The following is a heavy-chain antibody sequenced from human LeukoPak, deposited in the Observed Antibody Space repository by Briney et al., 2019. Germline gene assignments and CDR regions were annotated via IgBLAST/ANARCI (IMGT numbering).Heavy chain of an antibody. CDR1: GASISTYY. CDR2: IYYSGST. V-gene: IGHV4-39*01. J-gene: IGHJ4*02. Sequence: SETLSLTCTVSGASISTYYGTWIRQPPGKGLEWIGSIYYSGSTYYNPSLKSRVTISVDTSKNQFSLKLSSVTAADTAVYYCARHPLFPSLAVTTTPYFDYWGQGTLVTVSS. D-gene: IGHD4-17*01. CDR3: ARHPLFPSLAVTTTPYFDY.